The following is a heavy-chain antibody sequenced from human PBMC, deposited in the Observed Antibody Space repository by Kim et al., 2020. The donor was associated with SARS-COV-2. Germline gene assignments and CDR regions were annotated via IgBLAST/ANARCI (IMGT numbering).Heavy chain of an antibody. CDR2: ISGHDSAT. V-gene: IGHV3-23*01. CDR1: GFTFANFA. D-gene: IGHD5-12*01. J-gene: IGHJ4*02. Sequence: GGSLRLSCAASGFTFANFAMTWVRQAPGKGLEWVSAISGHDSATFYADSVEGRFTISRDNSKNALYLQMNSLRADDTAIYYCAKDFFLAGGSPRDYFDSWGQGILVTVST. CDR3: AKDFFLAGGSPRDYFDS.